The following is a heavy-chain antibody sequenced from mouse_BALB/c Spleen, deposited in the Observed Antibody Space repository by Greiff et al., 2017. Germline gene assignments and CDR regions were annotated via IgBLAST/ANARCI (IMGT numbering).Heavy chain of an antibody. D-gene: IGHD2-1*01. Sequence: QVQLQQSGPELVKPGASVKISCKASGYAFSSSWMNWVKQRPGQGLEWIGRIYPGDGDTNYNGKFKGKATLTADKSSSTAYMQLSSLTSVDSAVYFCARPYGNYLYAMDYWGQGTSVTVSS. CDR2: IYPGDGDT. CDR1: GYAFSSSW. CDR3: ARPYGNYLYAMDY. J-gene: IGHJ4*01. V-gene: IGHV1-82*01.